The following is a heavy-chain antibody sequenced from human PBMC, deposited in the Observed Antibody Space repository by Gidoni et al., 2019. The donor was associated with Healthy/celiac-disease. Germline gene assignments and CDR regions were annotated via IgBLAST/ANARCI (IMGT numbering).Heavy chain of an antibody. Sequence: EVQLLESGGGLVQPGGSLSLSCAASGFTFSSYAMSWVRQAPGKGLEWVSAISGSGGSTYYADSVKGRFTISRDNSKNTLYLQMNSLRAEDTAVYYCAKGSAYYYDSSGYYFGAFDIWGQGTMVTVSS. D-gene: IGHD3-22*01. V-gene: IGHV3-23*01. CDR2: ISGSGGST. J-gene: IGHJ3*02. CDR1: GFTFSSYA. CDR3: AKGSAYYYDSSGYYFGAFDI.